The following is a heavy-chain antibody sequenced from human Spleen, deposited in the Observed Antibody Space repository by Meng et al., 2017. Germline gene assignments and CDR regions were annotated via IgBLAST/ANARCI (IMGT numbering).Heavy chain of an antibody. CDR1: GASLSSRTYH. CDR3: VRSSAWVRTGFDP. Sequence: QLQLQESGAGLVKPSEILSLTCTVSGASLSSRTYHWGWIRQPPGKGLEWIGSINYSGTTYYHSSLKSRVTISVDTSKMQFSLRLTSVTAADTAVYYCVRSSAWVRTGFDPWGQGTLVTVSS. D-gene: IGHD6-19*01. CDR2: INYSGTT. V-gene: IGHV4-39*01. J-gene: IGHJ5*02.